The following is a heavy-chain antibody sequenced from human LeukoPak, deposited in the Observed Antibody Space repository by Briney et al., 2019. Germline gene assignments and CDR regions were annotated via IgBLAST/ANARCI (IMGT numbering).Heavy chain of an antibody. J-gene: IGHJ4*02. V-gene: IGHV3-66*01. CDR3: ARASAIRYFDH. CDR1: GFTVSNNY. CDR2: IYSGGST. D-gene: IGHD3-9*01. Sequence: GGSLRLSCAASGFTVSNNYMSWVRQAPGKGLEWVSVIYSGGSTYYADSVKGRFTISRDNSKNTLYLQMNSLRAEDTAVYYCARASAIRYFDHWGQGTLVTVSS.